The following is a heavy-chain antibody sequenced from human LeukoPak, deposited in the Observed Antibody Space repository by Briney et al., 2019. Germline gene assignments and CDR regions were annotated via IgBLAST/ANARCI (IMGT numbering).Heavy chain of an antibody. CDR3: ARLTSGNYFDY. V-gene: IGHV4-39*07. CDR2: IYYSGST. CDR1: GGSISSSSYD. Sequence: SETLSLTCTVSGGSISSSSYDWGWIRQPPGKGREGFGSIYYSGSTYYNPSLKSRVTISVDTSKNQFSLKLSSVTAADTAVYYCARLTSGNYFDYWGQGTLVTVSS. D-gene: IGHD3-3*01. J-gene: IGHJ4*02.